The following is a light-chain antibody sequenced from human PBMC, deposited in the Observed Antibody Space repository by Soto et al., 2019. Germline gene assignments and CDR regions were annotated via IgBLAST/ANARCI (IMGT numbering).Light chain of an antibody. V-gene: IGKV1-39*01. CDR2: AAS. Sequence: DIQMTQSPSSMSADVGDRVTITCRARQSISRNLNCYQQRLGKAPTLLIYAASSLQSGVPSRFSGGSSGTDFTLTIISLQPEDFATYYCQPSYSLCTFGQGTKVASK. J-gene: IGKJ1*01. CDR3: QPSYSLCT. CDR1: QSISRN.